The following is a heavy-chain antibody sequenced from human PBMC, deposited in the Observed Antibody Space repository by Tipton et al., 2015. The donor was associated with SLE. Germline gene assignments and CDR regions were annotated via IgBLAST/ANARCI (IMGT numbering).Heavy chain of an antibody. CDR3: ARDVVYNNLPPDY. V-gene: IGHV3-30*04. CDR2: ISYDGSNK. CDR1: GFTFSSYA. Sequence: RSLRLSCAASGFTFSSYAMHWVRQAPGKGLEWVAVISYDGSNKYYADSVKGRFTISRDNSKNTLYLQMNSLRAEDTAVYYCARDVVYNNLPPDYWGQGTLVTVSS. D-gene: IGHD4-11*01. J-gene: IGHJ4*02.